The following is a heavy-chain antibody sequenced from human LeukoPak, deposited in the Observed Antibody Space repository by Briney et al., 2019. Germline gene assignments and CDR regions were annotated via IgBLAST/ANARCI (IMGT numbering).Heavy chain of an antibody. V-gene: IGHV3-30-3*01. CDR2: ISYDGSNK. D-gene: IGHD6-13*01. Sequence: GGSLRLSCAASGFTFSSYAMHWVRQAPGKGLEWVAVISYDGSNKYYADSVKGRFTISRDNSKNTLYLQMNSLRAEDTAVYYRAREGSSSWYGYPYYYYGMDVWGQGTTVTVSS. CDR3: AREGSSSWYGYPYYYYGMDV. J-gene: IGHJ6*02. CDR1: GFTFSSYA.